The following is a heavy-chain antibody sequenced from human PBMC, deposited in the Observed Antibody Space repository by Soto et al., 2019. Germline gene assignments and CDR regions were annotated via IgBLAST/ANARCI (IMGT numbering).Heavy chain of an antibody. V-gene: IGHV5-51*01. CDR2: IYPGDSET. D-gene: IGHD2-21*02. CDR1: GYSLTSYW. J-gene: IGHJ6*02. CDR3: ARRSYCDGDCTRRPYDYYGMDV. Sequence: EVQLVQSGAEVKKPGESLKISCKGSGYSLTSYWMVCVRQMHGKGLEWMGIIYPGDSETRYSPSLQGQVTMSADKSTSTAYLQWSSLKAPDTAMYYCARRSYCDGDCTRRPYDYYGMDVWGQGTTVTVSS.